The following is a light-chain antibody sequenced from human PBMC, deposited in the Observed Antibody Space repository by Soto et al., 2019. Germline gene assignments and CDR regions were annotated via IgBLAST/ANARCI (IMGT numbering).Light chain of an antibody. J-gene: IGKJ1*01. Sequence: EGALTQSPGTLSLSPGARATLSCRASQNIANDYLTWYQQKPGQAPRVLIYDASTRATGIPDRFSGSGSGTDFTLTISRLEPEDFAMYYCQQYGSSPWTFGQGTKVDIK. CDR1: QNIANDY. CDR2: DAS. CDR3: QQYGSSPWT. V-gene: IGKV3-20*01.